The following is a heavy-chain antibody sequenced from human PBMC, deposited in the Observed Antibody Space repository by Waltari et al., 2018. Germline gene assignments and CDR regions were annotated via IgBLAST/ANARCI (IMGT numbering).Heavy chain of an antibody. CDR2: IKEDGSEK. CDR3: AKGGGPHY. CDR1: GIIFSNYW. Sequence: EVRLVESGGGLVQPGGSLRLSCAASGIIFSNYWMSWVRQPPGKGLEGVGDIKEDGSEKYYVDLVKGRFTISRDNAKNSVYLQMSNLRVDDTAVYYCAKGGGPHYWGQGTLVTVSS. J-gene: IGHJ4*02. V-gene: IGHV3-7*01. D-gene: IGHD1-26*01.